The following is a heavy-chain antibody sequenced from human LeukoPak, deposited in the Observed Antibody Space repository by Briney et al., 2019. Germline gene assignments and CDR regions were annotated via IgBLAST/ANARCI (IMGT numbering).Heavy chain of an antibody. V-gene: IGHV1-18*01. CDR1: GYTFTSHG. Sequence: ASVKVSCKASGYTFTSHGISWVRQAPGQGLEWMGWISAYNGNTNYAQKLQGRVTMTTDTSTSTAYMELRSLRSDDTAVYYCAREYYYDSSGYYYTPRFFDPWGQGTLVTVSS. CDR3: AREYYYDSSGYYYTPRFFDP. J-gene: IGHJ5*02. CDR2: ISAYNGNT. D-gene: IGHD3-22*01.